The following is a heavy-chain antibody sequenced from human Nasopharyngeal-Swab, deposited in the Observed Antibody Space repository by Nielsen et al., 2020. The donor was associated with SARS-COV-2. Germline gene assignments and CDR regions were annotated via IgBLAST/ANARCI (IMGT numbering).Heavy chain of an antibody. CDR2: ISRTSRGGTP. V-gene: IGHV3-49*04. CDR3: TPSPDY. J-gene: IGHJ4*02. Sequence: GGSLRLSCTTSGFTFGDFAVTWVRQAPGRGLEWLGFISRTSRGGTPEYAPSVKGRFIISRDDSKNTAYQHMNSLKTDDTATYYCTPSPDYWGPGSLVTVSS. CDR1: GFTFGDFA.